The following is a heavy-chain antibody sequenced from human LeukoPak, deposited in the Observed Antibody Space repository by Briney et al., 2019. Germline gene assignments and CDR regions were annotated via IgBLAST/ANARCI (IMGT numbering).Heavy chain of an antibody. Sequence: ASVKVSCKASGYAFTSYYVHWVRQAPGQGLEWMGIINPSDGGTSYAQKFQGRVTMTRDTSTSTVYMELSSLRSEDTAVYHCAREPPASGYFDYWGQGSLATVSS. V-gene: IGHV1-46*01. J-gene: IGHJ4*02. CDR1: GYAFTSYY. CDR2: INPSDGGT. CDR3: AREPPASGYFDY.